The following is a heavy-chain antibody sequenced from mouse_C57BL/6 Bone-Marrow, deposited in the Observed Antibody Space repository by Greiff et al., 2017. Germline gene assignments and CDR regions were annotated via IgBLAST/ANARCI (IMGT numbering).Heavy chain of an antibody. D-gene: IGHD1-1*01. CDR3: ASLITTRDYFDY. V-gene: IGHV5-2*01. J-gene: IGHJ2*01. Sequence: EVKLMESGGGLVQPGESLKLSCESNEYEFPSHDMSWVRKTPAKRLELVAAINSDGGSTYYPHTMESRFIISRDNTKKTLYLQMSSLRSEDTAVYYCASLITTRDYFDYWGQGTTLTVSS. CDR1: EYEFPSHD. CDR2: INSDGGST.